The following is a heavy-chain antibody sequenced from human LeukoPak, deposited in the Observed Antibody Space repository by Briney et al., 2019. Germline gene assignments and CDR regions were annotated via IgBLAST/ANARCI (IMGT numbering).Heavy chain of an antibody. J-gene: IGHJ4*02. CDR2: INHSGST. V-gene: IGHV4-34*01. D-gene: IGHD6-19*01. CDR1: GGSFGGYY. Sequence: PSETLSLTCAVYGGSFGGYYWSWIRQPPGKGLEWIGEINHSGSTNYNPSLKSRVTISVDTSKNQFSLKLSSVTAADTAVYYCARGVIVRGCDFWGQGTLVTVSS. CDR3: ARGVIVRGCDF.